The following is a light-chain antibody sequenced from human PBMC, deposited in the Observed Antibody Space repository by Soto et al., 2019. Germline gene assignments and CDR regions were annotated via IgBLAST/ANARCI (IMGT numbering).Light chain of an antibody. CDR1: QGITNY. V-gene: IGKV1-27*01. Sequence: DIQMTQSPSSLSASVGDRVTITCRASQGITNYLAWYQQKPGKVPSLLIYGASTLQSGAPSRFSGSGSGTEFTLTISNLQPEDVATYYCQKYNRAPFAFGPGTTVEIK. CDR2: GAS. CDR3: QKYNRAPFA. J-gene: IGKJ3*01.